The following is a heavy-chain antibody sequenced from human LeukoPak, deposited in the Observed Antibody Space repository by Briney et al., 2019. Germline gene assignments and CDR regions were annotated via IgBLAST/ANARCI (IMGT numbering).Heavy chain of an antibody. Sequence: GASVKVSCKASGYTFTSYGISWVRQAPGQGLEWMGWISAYNGNTNYAQKLQGRVTMTTDTSTSTAYMELRSLRSDDTAVYYCARAGSGWYSWYYYYHMDVWGKGTTVTTSS. D-gene: IGHD6-19*01. CDR3: ARAGSGWYSWYYYYHMDV. CDR2: ISAYNGNT. CDR1: GYTFTSYG. J-gene: IGHJ6*03. V-gene: IGHV1-18*01.